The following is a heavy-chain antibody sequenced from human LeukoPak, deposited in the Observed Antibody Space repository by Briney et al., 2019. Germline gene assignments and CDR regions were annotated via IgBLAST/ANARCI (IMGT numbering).Heavy chain of an antibody. J-gene: IGHJ4*02. V-gene: IGHV4-39*01. CDR3: VRLFVDSTGRLD. Sequence: PSGTLSLTCNVSGASIAGSTDYWGWIRQSPGKGLEWIGSLYFGGYTYCYAPLKSRVTISADSPKNQFTLKLNSVTAAETAVYYCVRLFVDSTGRLDWGQGALVTVSS. CDR2: LYFGGYT. D-gene: IGHD3-22*01. CDR1: GASIAGSTDY.